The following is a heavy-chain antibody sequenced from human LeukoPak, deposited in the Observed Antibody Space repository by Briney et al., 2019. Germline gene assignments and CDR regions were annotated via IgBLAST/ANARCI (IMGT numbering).Heavy chain of an antibody. V-gene: IGHV1-69*05. CDR3: ARPYRYCSGGSCYPDAFDI. D-gene: IGHD2-15*01. CDR1: GVTFSSYA. Sequence: SVKVSCTASGVTFSSYAISWVRQAPGQGLEWMGRIIPIFGTANYAQKFQGRVTITTDESTSTAYMELSSLRSEDTAVYYCARPYRYCSGGSCYPDAFDIWGQGTMVTVSS. CDR2: IIPIFGTA. J-gene: IGHJ3*02.